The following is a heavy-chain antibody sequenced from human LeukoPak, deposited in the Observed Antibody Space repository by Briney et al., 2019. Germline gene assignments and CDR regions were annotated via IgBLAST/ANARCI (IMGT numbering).Heavy chain of an antibody. V-gene: IGHV1-69*13. CDR1: GGTFSSYA. CDR2: IIPIFGTA. J-gene: IGHJ4*02. Sequence: ASVKVSCKASGGTFSSYAISWVRQAPGQGLEWMGGIIPIFGTANYAQEFQGRVTITADESTSTAYMELSSLRSEDTAVYYCARGGIAAAGSFDYWGQGTLVTVSS. D-gene: IGHD6-13*01. CDR3: ARGGIAAAGSFDY.